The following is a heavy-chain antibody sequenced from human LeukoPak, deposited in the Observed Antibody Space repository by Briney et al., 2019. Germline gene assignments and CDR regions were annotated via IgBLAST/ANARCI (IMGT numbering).Heavy chain of an antibody. Sequence: SETLFLTCTVSGGSISGSSYYWGWIRQPPGKGLEWIGSIYYSGNAFYNPSLKSRVTILVDTSKNQFSLEVDSVTAADTAMYYCASQLDTTGDYAGFFDSWGQGALVTVSS. J-gene: IGHJ4*02. CDR3: ASQLDTTGDYAGFFDS. V-gene: IGHV4-39*01. CDR1: GGSISGSSYY. D-gene: IGHD3-9*01. CDR2: IYYSGNA.